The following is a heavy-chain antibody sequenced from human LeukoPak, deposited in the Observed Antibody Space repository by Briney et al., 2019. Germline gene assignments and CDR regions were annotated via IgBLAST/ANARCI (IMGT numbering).Heavy chain of an antibody. J-gene: IGHJ4*02. CDR2: IIPIFGTA. D-gene: IGHD6-6*01. Sequence: SVKVSCKASGGTFNSYAISWVRQAPGQGLEWMGGIIPIFGTANYAQKFQGRVTITADESTSTAYMELSSLRSEDTAVYYCARGPASSSPHFDYWGQGTLVTVSS. CDR1: GGTFNSYA. V-gene: IGHV1-69*01. CDR3: ARGPASSSPHFDY.